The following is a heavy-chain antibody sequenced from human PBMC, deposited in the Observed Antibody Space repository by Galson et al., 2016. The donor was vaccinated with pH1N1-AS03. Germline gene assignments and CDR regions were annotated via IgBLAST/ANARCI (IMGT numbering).Heavy chain of an antibody. J-gene: IGHJ4*02. D-gene: IGHD3-16*01. CDR3: VSVWGDYDY. CDR2: IYYTGNT. Sequence: LSLTCTVSGGSISSTDNYWGWIRQPPGKGLEWIANIYYTGNTYYNPSLKSRVTISVDTSKNEFSLKLSSVTAADTAVYYCVSVWGDYDYWGQGTLVTVSS. V-gene: IGHV4-39*07. CDR1: GGSISSTDNY.